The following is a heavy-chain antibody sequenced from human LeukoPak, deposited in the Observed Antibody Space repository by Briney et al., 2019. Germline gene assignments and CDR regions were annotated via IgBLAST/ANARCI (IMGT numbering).Heavy chain of an antibody. D-gene: IGHD1-20*01. V-gene: IGHV1-69*05. J-gene: IGHJ3*02. Sequence: SVKVSCKASGGTFSSYAISWVRQAPGQGLERMGRIIPIFGTANYAQKFQGRVTITTDESTSTAYMELSSLRSEDTAVYYCARGRRNWNDECAFDIWGQGTMVTVSS. CDR2: IIPIFGTA. CDR3: ARGRRNWNDECAFDI. CDR1: GGTFSSYA.